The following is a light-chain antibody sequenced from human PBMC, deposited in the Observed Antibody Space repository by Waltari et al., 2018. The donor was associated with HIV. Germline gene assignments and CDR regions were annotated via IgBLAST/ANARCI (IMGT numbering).Light chain of an antibody. Sequence: QSALTQEASVSGTVGQKVTLSCTGNSNNIGNYAVGWYPQISHGAPTTVVFGNSLPSGIPDRFSGSKSGTIASLTISGLQPEDEAVYYCSTWDFSLNSVVFGGGTKLTV. CDR1: SNNIGNYA. CDR3: STWDFSLNSVV. J-gene: IGLJ2*01. V-gene: IGLV1-36*01. CDR2: GN.